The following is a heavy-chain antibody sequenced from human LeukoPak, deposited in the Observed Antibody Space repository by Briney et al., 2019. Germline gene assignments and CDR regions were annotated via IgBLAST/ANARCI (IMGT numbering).Heavy chain of an antibody. Sequence: ASVKVSCKASGYTFTSYDINWVRQATGQGLEWMGWMNPNSGNTGYAQKFQGRVTMTRNTSISTAYMELSCLRSEDTAVYYCARDRITMVRGVQGGYYYYMDVWGKGTTVTISS. CDR1: GYTFTSYD. CDR3: ARDRITMVRGVQGGYYYYMDV. J-gene: IGHJ6*03. CDR2: MNPNSGNT. V-gene: IGHV1-8*01. D-gene: IGHD3-10*01.